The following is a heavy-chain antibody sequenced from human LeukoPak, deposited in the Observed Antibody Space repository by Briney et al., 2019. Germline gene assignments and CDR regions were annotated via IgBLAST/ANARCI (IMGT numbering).Heavy chain of an antibody. J-gene: IGHJ4*02. D-gene: IGHD1-26*01. Sequence: GGSLRLSCAASGFTFSSYWMSWVRQAPGKGLEWVANIKQDGSEEYYVDSVKGRFTISRDNAKNSLYLQMNSLRAEDTAVYYCARGSGGASYYFDYWGQGTLVTVSS. CDR2: IKQDGSEE. V-gene: IGHV3-7*01. CDR1: GFTFSSYW. CDR3: ARGSGGASYYFDY.